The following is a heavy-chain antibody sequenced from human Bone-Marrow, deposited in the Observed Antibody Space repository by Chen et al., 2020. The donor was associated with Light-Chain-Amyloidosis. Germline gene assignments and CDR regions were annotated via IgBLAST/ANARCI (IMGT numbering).Heavy chain of an antibody. CDR2: IYYSGRT. Sequence: QVQLQESGPGLVKPSQTLSLTCSVSGGSITSGGYNWTWICQHPGKGLAWIGYIYYSGRTNYHPSLKSRITLSVYTSKYQFSLNLSSLTAADTAVYYCAIVGPVAVRINYWGQGSLVTVSS. V-gene: IGHV4-31*03. CDR3: AIVGPVAVRINY. CDR1: GGSITSGGYN. D-gene: IGHD6-19*01. J-gene: IGHJ4*02.